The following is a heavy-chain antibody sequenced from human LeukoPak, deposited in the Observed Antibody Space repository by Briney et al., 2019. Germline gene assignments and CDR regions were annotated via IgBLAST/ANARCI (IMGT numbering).Heavy chain of an antibody. CDR1: GFTFSSYS. Sequence: PGGSLRLSCAASGFTFSSYSMNWVRQAPGKGLEWVSSISSSSSYIYYADSVKGRFTISRDNAKNSLYLQMNSLRSEDTAVYYCARAASQLGHTYYYGSGTQGTSPYYFDYWGQGTLVTVSS. CDR3: ARAASQLGHTYYYGSGTQGTSPYYFDY. D-gene: IGHD3-10*01. CDR2: ISSSSSYI. J-gene: IGHJ4*02. V-gene: IGHV3-21*04.